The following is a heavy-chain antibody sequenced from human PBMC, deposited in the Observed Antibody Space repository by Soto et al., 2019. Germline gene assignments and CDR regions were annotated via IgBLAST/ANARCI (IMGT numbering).Heavy chain of an antibody. Sequence: QVQLVESGGGVVQPGRSLRLSCAASGFTFSSYGMHWVRQAPGKGLAWVAVISYDGSNKYYADSVKGRFTISRDNSKNTLYLQMNSLRAEDTAVYYCAKDRGDCSGGSCYSIIRWYFDLWGRGTLVTVSS. CDR3: AKDRGDCSGGSCYSIIRWYFDL. D-gene: IGHD2-15*01. V-gene: IGHV3-30*18. CDR2: ISYDGSNK. CDR1: GFTFSSYG. J-gene: IGHJ2*01.